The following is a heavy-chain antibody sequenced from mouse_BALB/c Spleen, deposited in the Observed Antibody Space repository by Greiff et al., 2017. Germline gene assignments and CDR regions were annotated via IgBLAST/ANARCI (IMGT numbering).Heavy chain of an antibody. CDR1: GFTFSSYG. V-gene: IGHV5-6*01. CDR3: ARQPCGNLDY. J-gene: IGHJ2*01. Sequence: EVQLVESGGGLVQPGGSRKLSCAASGFTFSSYGMSWVRQTPDKRLEWVATISSGGSYTYYPDSVKGRFTISRDNAKNTLYLQMSSLKSEDTAMYYCARQPCGNLDYWGQGTTLTVSS. CDR2: ISSGGSYT. D-gene: IGHD1-1*02.